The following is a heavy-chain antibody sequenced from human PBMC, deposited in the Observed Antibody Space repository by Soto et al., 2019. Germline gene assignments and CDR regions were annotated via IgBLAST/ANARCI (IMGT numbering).Heavy chain of an antibody. Sequence: GGSLRLSCGASGFTFSSYAMSWVRQAPGKGLDWVSVISGSGGITYSADSVKGRFTISRDNSKNILYLQMNSLRAEDTAVYYCAKGITDTGGFYYYSMDVSGQGTQVTVSS. D-gene: IGHD3-16*01. V-gene: IGHV3-23*01. CDR2: ISGSGGIT. J-gene: IGHJ6*02. CDR1: GFTFSSYA. CDR3: AKGITDTGGFYYYSMDV.